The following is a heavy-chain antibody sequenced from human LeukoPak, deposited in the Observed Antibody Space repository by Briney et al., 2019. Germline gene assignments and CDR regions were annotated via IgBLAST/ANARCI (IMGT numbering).Heavy chain of an antibody. Sequence: PSETLSLTCTVSGGSISSYYWSWIRQPPGKGLEWIGYIYYSGSTNYNPSLKSRVTISVDTSKNQFSLKLSSVTAADTAVYYCAREGNVGYRLFGYWGQGTLVTVSS. CDR1: GGSISSYY. J-gene: IGHJ4*02. D-gene: IGHD5-12*01. CDR3: AREGNVGYRLFGY. V-gene: IGHV4-59*01. CDR2: IYYSGST.